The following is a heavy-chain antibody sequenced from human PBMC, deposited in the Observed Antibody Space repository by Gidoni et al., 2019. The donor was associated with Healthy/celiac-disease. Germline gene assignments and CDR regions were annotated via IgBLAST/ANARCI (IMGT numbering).Heavy chain of an antibody. Sequence: EVQLLEPGGGLVQPGGSVRLSCAASGFPFSGDAMSWVRQAPGKGLGWVSAISGSGGNTYYADSVKGRFTISRDNSKNTLYLQMNSLRAEDTAVYYCAKGSGVVAAIEVDYWGQGTLVTVSS. CDR1: GFPFSGDA. CDR3: AKGSGVVAAIEVDY. V-gene: IGHV3-23*01. J-gene: IGHJ4*02. D-gene: IGHD2-15*01. CDR2: ISGSGGNT.